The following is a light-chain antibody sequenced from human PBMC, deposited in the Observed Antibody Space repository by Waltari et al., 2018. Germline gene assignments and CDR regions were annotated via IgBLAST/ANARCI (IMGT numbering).Light chain of an antibody. CDR1: QSINNY. V-gene: IGKV1-39*01. Sequence: DIQMTQYPSSLSASVGDRVTITCRASQSINNYLNWYQQKPGEAPKLLIYAASNLQSGVPSRFRGSGSGIDFTLTSSDLQPEDSATYYWHQSYRFPPTFGPGTKLDIK. CDR3: HQSYRFPPT. CDR2: AAS. J-gene: IGKJ3*01.